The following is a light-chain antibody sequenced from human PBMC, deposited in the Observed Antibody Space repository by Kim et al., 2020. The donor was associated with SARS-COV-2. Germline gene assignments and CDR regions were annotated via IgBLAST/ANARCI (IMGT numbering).Light chain of an antibody. Sequence: AIPMTQSPSSLSASVGDRVTITCRASQGIRNDLGWYQQKPGRAPNLLIYATSTLQSGVPSRFSGSGSGTDFTLTISSLQPEDVATYDCLQDYDYPLTFGGGTKLEI. CDR3: LQDYDYPLT. CDR2: ATS. CDR1: QGIRND. J-gene: IGKJ4*01. V-gene: IGKV1-6*01.